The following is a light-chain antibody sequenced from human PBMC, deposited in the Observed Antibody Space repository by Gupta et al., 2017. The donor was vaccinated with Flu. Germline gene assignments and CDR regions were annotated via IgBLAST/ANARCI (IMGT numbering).Light chain of an antibody. V-gene: IGLV2-14*01. Sequence: SSDIGRYDYVFWYQQRPGNAPKLMLFEVSRRPAGISDRFSGSRFGNTASLTISGLLAEDEAFYYCSSYTNANTVVVFGGVTKLTVL. CDR1: SSDIGRYDY. J-gene: IGLJ2*01. CDR3: SSYTNANTVVV. CDR2: EVS.